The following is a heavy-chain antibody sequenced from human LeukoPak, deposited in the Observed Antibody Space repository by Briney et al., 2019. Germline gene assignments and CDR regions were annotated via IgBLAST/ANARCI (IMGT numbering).Heavy chain of an antibody. J-gene: IGHJ4*02. D-gene: IGHD6-19*01. Sequence: PGGSLRLSCVASGFTFSSYWMTWLRQAPGKGLEWVAHIKGDGTEQYYVDSVKGRFTTSRDNAKNSLYLQMNSLRAEDAVVYYCATWSSGWEFDYWGQGTLVSVSS. CDR1: GFTFSSYW. V-gene: IGHV3-7*05. CDR2: IKGDGTEQ. CDR3: ATWSSGWEFDY.